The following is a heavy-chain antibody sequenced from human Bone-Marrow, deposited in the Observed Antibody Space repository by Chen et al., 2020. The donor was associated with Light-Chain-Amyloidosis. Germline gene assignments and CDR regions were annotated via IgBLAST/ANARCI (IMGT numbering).Heavy chain of an antibody. D-gene: IGHD5-12*01. CDR2: IYPDDSDA. Sequence: EVKLEQSGPEVKKPGESLKISCKGSGYTFPNYWIGWVRQMPGKGLEWMGVIYPDDSDARYSPSFEGQVTISADKSITTAYLQWRSLKASDTAMYYCERRRDGYNFDYWGQGTLVTVSS. V-gene: IGHV5-51*01. CDR3: ERRRDGYNFDY. J-gene: IGHJ4*02. CDR1: GYTFPNYW.